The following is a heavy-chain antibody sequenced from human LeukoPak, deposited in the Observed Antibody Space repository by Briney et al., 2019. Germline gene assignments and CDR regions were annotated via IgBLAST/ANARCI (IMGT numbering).Heavy chain of an antibody. CDR1: GFTFSNYA. D-gene: IGHD2/OR15-2a*01. V-gene: IGHV3-23*01. CDR3: AKALTPRVLLKEGLDY. Sequence: GGSLRLSCAASGFTFSNYAMSWVRQAPGKGLEWVSAISGSGGSTYYADSVKGRFTISRDNSKNTLYLQMNSLRAEDTAVYYCAKALTPRVLLKEGLDYWGQGTLVTVSS. J-gene: IGHJ4*02. CDR2: ISGSGGST.